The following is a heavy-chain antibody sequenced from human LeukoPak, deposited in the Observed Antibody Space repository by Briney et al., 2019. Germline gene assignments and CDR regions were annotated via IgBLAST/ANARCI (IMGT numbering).Heavy chain of an antibody. CDR3: TRFSFGRNWLDR. V-gene: IGHV4-59*03. D-gene: IGHD3-10*01. J-gene: IGHJ5*02. CDR2: IRYSGTT. Sequence: SETLSLTCTCSGDSISSYYWTWIRQPPGKGLDWIAYIRYSGTTHYNTSLKTRVTISIDTSKNQFSLNLNSVTAADTAVYYCTRFSFGRNWLDRWGQGALVTVSS. CDR1: GDSISSYY.